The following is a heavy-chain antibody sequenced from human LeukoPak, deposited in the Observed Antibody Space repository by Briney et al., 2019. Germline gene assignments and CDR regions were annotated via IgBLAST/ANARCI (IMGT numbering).Heavy chain of an antibody. J-gene: IGHJ4*02. D-gene: IGHD2-15*01. Sequence: PSETLSLTCTVSGGSISSYYWSWIRQPPGKGLEWIGYIYYSGSTNYNPSLKSRVTISVDTSKNQFSLKLSSVTAADTAVYYCARQDCSGGSCYSDYWGQGTLVTVSS. CDR3: ARQDCSGGSCYSDY. CDR1: GGSISSYY. CDR2: IYYSGST. V-gene: IGHV4-59*08.